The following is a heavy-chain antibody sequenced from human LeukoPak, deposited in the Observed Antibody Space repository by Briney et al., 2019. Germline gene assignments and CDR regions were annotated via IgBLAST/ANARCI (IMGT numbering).Heavy chain of an antibody. J-gene: IGHJ4*02. CDR2: ISYDGSNK. Sequence: PGGSLRLSCAASGFTFSSYGMHWVRQAPGKGLEWVAVISYDGSNKYYADSVKDRFTISRDNSKNTLYLQMNSLRAEDTAVYYCAKAGNVWGSYRTTDFDYWGQGTLVTVSS. D-gene: IGHD3-16*02. V-gene: IGHV3-30*18. CDR1: GFTFSSYG. CDR3: AKAGNVWGSYRTTDFDY.